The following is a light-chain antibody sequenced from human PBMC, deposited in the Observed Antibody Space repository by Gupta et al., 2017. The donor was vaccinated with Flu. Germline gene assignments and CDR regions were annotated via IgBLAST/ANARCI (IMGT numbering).Light chain of an antibody. Sequence: DILMTQSPSSLSASVGDRVTITCRASQTINSYLIWYQQKPGRAPKLLIYPASSLRSGVPSRFSAGGSGTYFTLTISSLQPEDFATYYCQQSYSAPRTFGQGTRVEFK. CDR2: PAS. CDR3: QQSYSAPRT. CDR1: QTINSY. V-gene: IGKV1-39*01. J-gene: IGKJ1*01.